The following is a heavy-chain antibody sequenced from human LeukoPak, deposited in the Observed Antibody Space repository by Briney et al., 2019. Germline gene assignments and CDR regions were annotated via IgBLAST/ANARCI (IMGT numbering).Heavy chain of an antibody. D-gene: IGHD6-19*01. V-gene: IGHV3-23*01. Sequence: GGSLRLSCAASGFIFSNCAMSWVRQSPGKGLEWVSAISGSGGNTYYADSVKGRFTISRDNSKNTLYLQMNSLRAEDTALYYCATHSQFSLSVGGGFFDYWGQGTLVTVSS. CDR3: ATHSQFSLSVGGGFFDY. J-gene: IGHJ4*02. CDR1: GFIFSNCA. CDR2: ISGSGGNT.